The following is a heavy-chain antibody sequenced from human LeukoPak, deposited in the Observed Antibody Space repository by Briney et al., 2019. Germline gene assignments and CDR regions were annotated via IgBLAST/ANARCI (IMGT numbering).Heavy chain of an antibody. Sequence: GAPLKISCKWSGYSFSSYWIACGRQMPGKVLEWMGVIYPRASRTTYSPSFQDQVTISADKSISTAYLQWTSLKASDTAMYYCARHLSDITSSPNYWGPGTLVTVSS. CDR3: ARHLSDITSSPNY. D-gene: IGHD2-2*01. CDR2: IYPRASRT. J-gene: IGHJ4*02. CDR1: GYSFSSYW. V-gene: IGHV5-51*01.